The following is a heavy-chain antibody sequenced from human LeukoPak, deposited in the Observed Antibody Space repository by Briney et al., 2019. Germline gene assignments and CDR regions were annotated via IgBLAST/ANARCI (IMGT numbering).Heavy chain of an antibody. CDR2: ISSSSYI. CDR3: ARAHPRYCSSTSCAGAFDI. D-gene: IGHD2-2*01. Sequence: GGSLRLSCAASGFTFSSYSMNWVRQAPGKGLEWVSSISSSSYIYYADSVKGRFTISRDNAKNSLYLQMNSLRAEDTAVYYCARAHPRYCSSTSCAGAFDIWGQGTMVTVSS. CDR1: GFTFSSYS. J-gene: IGHJ3*02. V-gene: IGHV3-21*01.